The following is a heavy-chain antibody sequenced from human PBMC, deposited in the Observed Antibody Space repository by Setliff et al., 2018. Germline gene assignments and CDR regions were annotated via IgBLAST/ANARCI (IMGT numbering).Heavy chain of an antibody. V-gene: IGHV4-59*03. CDR1: GGSISSYY. CDR3: AGSQGSGGYYSNSPYHFHY. CDR2: VYYTGDT. D-gene: IGHD3-10*01. Sequence: KPSETLSLTCTVSGGSISSYYWSWIRQPPGKELEWMVYVYYTGDTYYNPSLKSRISISIDTSKNQFSLNLISVTAADTAVYYCAGSQGSGGYYSNSPYHFHYWGQGTLVTVSS. J-gene: IGHJ4*02.